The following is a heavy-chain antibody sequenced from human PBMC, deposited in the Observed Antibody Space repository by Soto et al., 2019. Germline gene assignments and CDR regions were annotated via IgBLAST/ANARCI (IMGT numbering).Heavy chain of an antibody. Sequence: PSETLSLTCAVYGGSFSGYYWSWIRQPPGKGLEWIGEINHSGSTNYNPSLKSRATISVDTSKNQFSLKLSSVTAADTAVYYCARGRDNAFDTWGQGTMVTVSS. V-gene: IGHV4-34*01. J-gene: IGHJ3*02. CDR1: GGSFSGYY. D-gene: IGHD3-9*01. CDR2: INHSGST. CDR3: ARGRDNAFDT.